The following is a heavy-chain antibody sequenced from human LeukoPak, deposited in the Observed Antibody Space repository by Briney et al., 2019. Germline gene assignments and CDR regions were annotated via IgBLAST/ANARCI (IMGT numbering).Heavy chain of an antibody. CDR2: IDPADGET. CDR3: STVFAGYNSVIMPPVVPDY. Sequence: ASVKISCKASGYIFKNYFIHWIQQSPGKGLKWMGRIDPADGETKYADKFQGRVTLTADTPTETVYMEMSSLRFEDTALYYCSTVFAGYNSVIMPPVVPDYWGQGTLVSVSA. V-gene: IGHV1-69-2*01. CDR1: GYIFKNYF. D-gene: IGHD3-10*01. J-gene: IGHJ4*02.